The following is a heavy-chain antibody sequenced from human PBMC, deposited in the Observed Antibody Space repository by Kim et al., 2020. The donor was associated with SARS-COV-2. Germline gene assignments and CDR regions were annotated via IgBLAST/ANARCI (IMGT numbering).Heavy chain of an antibody. V-gene: IGHV3-23*01. Sequence: GGSLRLSCAASGFTFSSYAMSWVRQAPGKGPEWVSLVSGSGGSTYHADSVKGRFAISRDNSKKTLYLQMNSLRAEDTALYYCAKRERNNWSFFVYWGQGTLVTVSS. J-gene: IGHJ4*02. CDR3: AKRERNNWSFFVY. CDR2: VSGSGGST. CDR1: GFTFSSYA. D-gene: IGHD1-1*01.